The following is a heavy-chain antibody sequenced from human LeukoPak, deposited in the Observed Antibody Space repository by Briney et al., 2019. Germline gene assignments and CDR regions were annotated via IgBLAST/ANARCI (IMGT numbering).Heavy chain of an antibody. D-gene: IGHD6-13*01. Sequence: ASVKVSCKASGYTVTSYDINWVRQATGQGREGMEWMNPNSGNTGYAQTFQGRVTMTRNTSISTAYMELSSLTSADTAVYYCARQGSSSWYYYYMDVWGKGTTVTVSS. V-gene: IGHV1-8*01. CDR1: GYTVTSYD. CDR3: ARQGSSSWYYYYMDV. CDR2: MNPNSGNT. J-gene: IGHJ6*03.